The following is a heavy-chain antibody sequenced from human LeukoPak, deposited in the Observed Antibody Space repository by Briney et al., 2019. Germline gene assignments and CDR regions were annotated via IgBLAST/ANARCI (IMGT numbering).Heavy chain of an antibody. J-gene: IGHJ4*02. D-gene: IGHD6-13*01. CDR1: GFTFSTYG. CDR3: AEDQKLQPFHY. V-gene: IGHV3-30*02. Sequence: GGSLRLSCAASGFTFSTYGMHWVRQAPGKGLEWMAFIQFDGSEEFYADSVKGRFSISRDNSKNTLYLQMNSLRAEDTSVYYCAEDQKLQPFHYWGQGTLVTVSS. CDR2: IQFDGSEE.